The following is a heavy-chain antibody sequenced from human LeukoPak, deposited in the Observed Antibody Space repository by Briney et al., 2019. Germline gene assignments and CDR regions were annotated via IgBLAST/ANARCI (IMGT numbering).Heavy chain of an antibody. CDR3: ARAVGATLTLGY. CDR1: GYTFTGYY. Sequence: ASVKVSCKASGYTFTGYYMHWVRQAPGQGLEWMGWINPNSGGTNYAQKFQGRVTMTRDTSISTAYMELSRQRSDDTAVYYCARAVGATLTLGYWGQGTLVTVSS. J-gene: IGHJ4*02. CDR2: INPNSGGT. D-gene: IGHD1-26*01. V-gene: IGHV1-2*02.